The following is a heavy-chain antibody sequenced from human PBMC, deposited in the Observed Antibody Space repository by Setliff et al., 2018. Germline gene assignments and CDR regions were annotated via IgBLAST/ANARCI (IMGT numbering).Heavy chain of an antibody. CDR1: GYTFNNYG. D-gene: IGHD3-10*01. CDR3: ARVESMVRGKNILRHFDY. Sequence: ASVKVSCKASGYTFNNYGVAWVRQAPGQGLDWMGWVTIHNGNTKYAQNLQGRLTLTTDRSTSTVYMELGSLTTDDAAIYYCARVESMVRGKNILRHFDYWGQGTQVTVSS. V-gene: IGHV1-18*01. CDR2: VTIHNGNT. J-gene: IGHJ4*02.